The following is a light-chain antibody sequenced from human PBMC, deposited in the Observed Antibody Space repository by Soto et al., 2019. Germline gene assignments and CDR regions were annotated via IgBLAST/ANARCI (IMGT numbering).Light chain of an antibody. J-gene: IGKJ1*01. CDR1: QSVSSN. CDR2: GAS. Sequence: EIVMTQSPATLSVSPGERATLSCRASQSVSSNLAWYQQKPGQAPRLLIYGASTRATGIPARFSGSGSGTEFTITISSLQSEDFAVYYCQQYGSSGTFGQGTKVEIK. CDR3: QQYGSSGT. V-gene: IGKV3-15*01.